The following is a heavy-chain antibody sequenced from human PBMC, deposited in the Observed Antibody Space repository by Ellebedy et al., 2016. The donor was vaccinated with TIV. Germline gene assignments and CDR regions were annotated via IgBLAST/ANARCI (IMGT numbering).Heavy chain of an antibody. D-gene: IGHD6-13*01. CDR3: ARDRQHQLMGSSFDN. J-gene: IGHJ4*02. Sequence: SETLSLTCAVYGGSFSGYYWSWIRQSPGKGLEWIGEINDSGSTNYNPSLKSRVTISVDTSKNQFSLNLSSVTAADTAVYYCARDRQHQLMGSSFDNWGQGTLVSVSS. V-gene: IGHV4-34*01. CDR2: INDSGST. CDR1: GGSFSGYY.